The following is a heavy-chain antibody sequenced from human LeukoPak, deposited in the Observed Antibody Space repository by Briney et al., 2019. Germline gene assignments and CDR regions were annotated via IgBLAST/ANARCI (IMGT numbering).Heavy chain of an antibody. V-gene: IGHV4-30-2*01. J-gene: IGHJ5*02. Sequence: ASETLSPTCAVSGGSISSGGYSWSWIRQPPGKGLEWIGYIYYSGSTYYNPSLKSRVTISVDRSKNQFSLKLSSVTAADTAVYYCARALYRGYSYGYVGGDWFDPWGQGTLVTVSS. CDR2: IYYSGST. CDR1: GGSISSGGYS. D-gene: IGHD5-18*01. CDR3: ARALYRGYSYGYVGGDWFDP.